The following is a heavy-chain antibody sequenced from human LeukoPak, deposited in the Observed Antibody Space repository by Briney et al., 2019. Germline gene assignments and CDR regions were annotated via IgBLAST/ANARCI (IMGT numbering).Heavy chain of an antibody. D-gene: IGHD3-9*01. V-gene: IGHV3-11*06. Sequence: GGSLRLSCAASGFTANRTYMSWVRQAPGKGLEWVSHISSRGTYTNYADSVKGRFTISRDNTKNSLYLQMNSLRAEDTAVYYCARNGVTGYYFDYWGQGTLVTVSS. CDR2: ISSRGTYT. CDR3: ARNGVTGYYFDY. J-gene: IGHJ4*02. CDR1: GFTANRTY.